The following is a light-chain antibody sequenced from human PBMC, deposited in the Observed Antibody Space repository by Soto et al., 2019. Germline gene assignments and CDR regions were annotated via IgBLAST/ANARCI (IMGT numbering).Light chain of an antibody. V-gene: IGLV1-40*01. CDR2: DNT. CDR1: SSNLGAGYD. J-gene: IGLJ3*02. CDR3: QSYDSGLSGHWV. Sequence: QSVLTQPPSVSGAPGQRVTISCTGNSSNLGAGYDVHWYQRLPGAAPKLLIYDNTHRPSGVPNRFSGSKSGTSASLAITGLQAEDEADYYCQSYDSGLSGHWVFGGGTKLTVL.